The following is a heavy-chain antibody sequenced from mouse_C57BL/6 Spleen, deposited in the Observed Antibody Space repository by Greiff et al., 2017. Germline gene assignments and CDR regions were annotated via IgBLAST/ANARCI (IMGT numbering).Heavy chain of an antibody. CDR3: ARWGTTVVARYFDV. Sequence: QVQLQQPGAELVKPGASVTLSCKASGYTFTSYWMHWVKQRPGQGLEWIGMIHPNSGSTNYNEKFKSKATLTVDKSSSTAYMQLSSLTSEDSAVYYCARWGTTVVARYFDVWGTGTTVTVSS. V-gene: IGHV1-64*01. CDR2: IHPNSGST. CDR1: GYTFTSYW. J-gene: IGHJ1*03. D-gene: IGHD1-1*01.